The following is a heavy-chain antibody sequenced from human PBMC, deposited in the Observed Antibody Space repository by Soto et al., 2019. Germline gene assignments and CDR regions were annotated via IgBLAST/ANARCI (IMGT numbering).Heavy chain of an antibody. V-gene: IGHV3-23*01. CDR3: AKENGYSSSWFEFDY. J-gene: IGHJ4*02. Sequence: EVQLLESGGGLVQPGGSLRLSCAASGFTFSSYAMSWVRQAPGKGLEWVSAISGSGGNTYYADSVTGRFTISRDNSKNTLYLQMNSLRAEDTAVYYCAKENGYSSSWFEFDYWGQGTLVTVSS. D-gene: IGHD6-13*01. CDR1: GFTFSSYA. CDR2: ISGSGGNT.